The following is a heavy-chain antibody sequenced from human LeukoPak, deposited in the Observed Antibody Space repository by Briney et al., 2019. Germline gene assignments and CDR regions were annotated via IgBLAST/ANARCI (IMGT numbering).Heavy chain of an antibody. D-gene: IGHD1-1*01. CDR3: TRGAIPGYGDNWFWFDS. V-gene: IGHV3-48*02. Sequence: GGSLRLSCVASGLTFSTTSMNWVRQAPGKGLEWVSYISGSGSTIYYTDSVKGRFTISRDNARNSVYPQMNSLRDEDTATYYCTRGAIPGYGDNWFWFDSWGQGTLVSVSS. CDR2: ISGSGSTI. CDR1: GLTFSTTS. J-gene: IGHJ5*01.